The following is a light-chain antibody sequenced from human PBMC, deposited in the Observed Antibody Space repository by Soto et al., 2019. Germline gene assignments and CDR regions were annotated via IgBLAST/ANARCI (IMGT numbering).Light chain of an antibody. Sequence: QSALTQPASVSGSPGQSITISCTGTSSDVGGYNYVSWYQHHPGKAPKLLIYEVSNRPSGVSNRFSGSKSGNTASLTISGLQAEDEADYYCSSYTSGSTLVGFGGGTKLTVL. CDR2: EVS. CDR1: SSDVGGYNY. V-gene: IGLV2-14*01. J-gene: IGLJ2*01. CDR3: SSYTSGSTLVG.